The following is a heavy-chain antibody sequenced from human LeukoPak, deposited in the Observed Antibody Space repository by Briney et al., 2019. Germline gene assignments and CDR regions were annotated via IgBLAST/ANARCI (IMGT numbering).Heavy chain of an antibody. V-gene: IGHV3-23*01. D-gene: IGHD3-22*01. CDR2: IGDSGLNT. CDR1: GFTFSSYA. CDR3: AKNWDDYDSSGPIDH. Sequence: PGGSVSFSCAASGFTFSSYAMSWVRQAPGKGLEWVSGIGDSGLNTYYADYVKGRITISRDNSKNTVDLQMYGLRAEDTAVYYCAKNWDDYDSSGPIDHWGRGTLDTVSS. J-gene: IGHJ4*02.